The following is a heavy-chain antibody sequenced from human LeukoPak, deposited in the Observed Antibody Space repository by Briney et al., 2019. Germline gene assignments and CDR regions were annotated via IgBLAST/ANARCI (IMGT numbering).Heavy chain of an antibody. J-gene: IGHJ4*02. CDR2: IKQDGSEK. CDR3: ARWGRYFDWSFDY. Sequence: GGSLRLSCAASGFTFSSYWMSWVRQAPGKGLEWVANIKQDGSEKYYVDSVKGRFTISRDNAKNSLYLQMNSLRAEDTAVYYCARWGRYFDWSFDYWGQGTLVTVSS. CDR1: GFTFSSYW. V-gene: IGHV3-7*01. D-gene: IGHD3-9*01.